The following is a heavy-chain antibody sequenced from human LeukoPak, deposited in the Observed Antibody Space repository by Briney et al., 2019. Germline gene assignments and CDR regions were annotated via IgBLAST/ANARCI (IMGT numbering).Heavy chain of an antibody. J-gene: IGHJ3*02. D-gene: IGHD3-22*01. CDR3: ARDRDPGYYDTNGYRRVNAFDI. CDR2: LTTSGSTK. CDR1: GFTFSNYE. V-gene: IGHV3-48*03. Sequence: GGSLRLSCATSGFTFSNYEMNWVRQAPGEGLEWISYLTTSGSTKYYADSVKGRFTISRDNAKNSLFLQMNSLRAEDTAVYYCARDRDPGYYDTNGYRRVNAFDIWGQGTMVTVSS.